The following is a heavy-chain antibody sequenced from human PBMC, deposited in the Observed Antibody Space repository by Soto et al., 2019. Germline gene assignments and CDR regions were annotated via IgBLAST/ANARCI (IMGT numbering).Heavy chain of an antibody. Sequence: EVQLVESGGGLVQPGGSLRLSCAASGFTVSSNYMSWVRQAPGKGLEWVSVIYSGGSTYYADSVKGRFTISRDNSKNPLYLQMNSLRAEDTAVYYCARAYTTVGFDYWGQGTLVTVSS. D-gene: IGHD4-17*01. J-gene: IGHJ4*02. CDR1: GFTVSSNY. CDR3: ARAYTTVGFDY. CDR2: IYSGGST. V-gene: IGHV3-66*01.